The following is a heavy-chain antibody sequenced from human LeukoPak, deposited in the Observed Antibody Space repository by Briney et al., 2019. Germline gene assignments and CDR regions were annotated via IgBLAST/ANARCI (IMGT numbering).Heavy chain of an antibody. V-gene: IGHV4-59*12. CDR1: GGSISGYY. J-gene: IGHJ3*02. CDR2: IYYTGNT. CDR3: ARDGRYCSSTSCDDAFDI. Sequence: NPSQTLSLTCTVSGGSISGYYLTWIRQTPGKGLEWIGYIYYTGNTNYNPSLRSRVTISLDRSKTQCSLRLSSVTAADTAVYYCARDGRYCSSTSCDDAFDIWGQGTMVTVSS. D-gene: IGHD2-2*01.